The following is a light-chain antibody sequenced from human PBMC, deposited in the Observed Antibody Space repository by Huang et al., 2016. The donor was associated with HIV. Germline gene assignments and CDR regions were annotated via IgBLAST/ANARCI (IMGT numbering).Light chain of an antibody. V-gene: IGKV3-11*01. J-gene: IGKJ3*01. Sequence: EIVLTQSPAPLSLSPGERATLACRASQSGSVYLAWYPQRPGQAPRLLIYDSSTSATGISARFGGSASVTDFTLTIISLEPEDFSVYYCQQQRDSITFGPGTTVDV. CDR1: QSGSVY. CDR3: QQQRDSIT. CDR2: DSS.